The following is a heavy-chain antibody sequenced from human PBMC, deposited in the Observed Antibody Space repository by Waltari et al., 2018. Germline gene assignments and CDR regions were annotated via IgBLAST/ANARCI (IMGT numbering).Heavy chain of an antibody. J-gene: IGHJ4*02. CDR3: ARFVGIAVAPS. V-gene: IGHV4-34*01. CDR1: GGSFSGYY. Sequence: QVQLQQWGAGLLKPSETLSLTCAVYGGSFSGYYWSWIRQPPGKGLEWIGEINHSGSTNCNPSFKSRVTISVDTSKNQFSLKLSSVTAADTAVYYCARFVGIAVAPSWGQGTLVTVSS. D-gene: IGHD6-19*01. CDR2: INHSGST.